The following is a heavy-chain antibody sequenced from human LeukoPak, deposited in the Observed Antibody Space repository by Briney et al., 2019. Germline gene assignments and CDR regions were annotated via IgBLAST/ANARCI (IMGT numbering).Heavy chain of an antibody. J-gene: IGHJ4*02. CDR3: ARGGGHLDC. Sequence: PGGSLRLSCAASGFTFSDYYMSWVRQAPGKGLEWVANIKQDGSDKYYLTSVRGRFTISRDNAKNSLFLQMNSLRVEDTAVYYCARGGGHLDCWGQGTLVTVSS. CDR1: GFTFSDYY. D-gene: IGHD4-23*01. V-gene: IGHV3-7*03. CDR2: IKQDGSDK.